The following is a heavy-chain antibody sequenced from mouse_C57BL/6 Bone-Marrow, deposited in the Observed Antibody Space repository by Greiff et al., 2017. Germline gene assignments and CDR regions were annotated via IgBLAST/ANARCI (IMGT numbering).Heavy chain of an antibody. CDR1: GYTFTDYE. V-gene: IGHV1-15*01. J-gene: IGHJ3*01. CDR2: IDPETGGT. D-gene: IGHD1-1*01. Sequence: QVQLQQSRAELVRPGASVTLSCKASGYTFTDYEMHWVQQTPVHGLEWIGAIDPETGGTAYNQKFKGKAILTADKSSSTAYMELRSLTSEDSAVYYCTRYGSSPFAYWGQGTLVTVSA. CDR3: TRYGSSPFAY.